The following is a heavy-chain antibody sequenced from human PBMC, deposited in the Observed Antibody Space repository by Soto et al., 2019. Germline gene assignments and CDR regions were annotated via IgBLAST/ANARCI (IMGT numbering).Heavy chain of an antibody. J-gene: IGHJ4*02. D-gene: IGHD4-17*01. CDR1: GGTFSSYA. Sequence: SVKVSCKASGGTFSSYAISWVRQAPGQGLEWMGGIIPIFGTANYAQKFQGRVTITADKSTSTAYMELSSLRSEDTAVYYCARDVTRTGYFDYWGQGTLVTVSS. CDR3: ARDVTRTGYFDY. V-gene: IGHV1-69*06. CDR2: IIPIFGTA.